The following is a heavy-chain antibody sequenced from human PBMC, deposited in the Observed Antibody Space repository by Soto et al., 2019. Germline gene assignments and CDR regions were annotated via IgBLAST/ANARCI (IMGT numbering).Heavy chain of an antibody. J-gene: IGHJ5*02. CDR1: DFYRSSYY. D-gene: IGHD3-16*01. CDR2: IYYSGST. CDR3: VISRFHHHAYVLGCFDP. Sequence: SVTLSRTCPVADFYRSSYYLRWIRQQPGKGLEWIGYIYYSGSTNYNPSLKSRVTISVDTSKNQFSLKLSSVTAADTAVYYCVISRFHHHAYVLGCFDPWGQAHLVTVS. V-gene: IGHV4-59*01.